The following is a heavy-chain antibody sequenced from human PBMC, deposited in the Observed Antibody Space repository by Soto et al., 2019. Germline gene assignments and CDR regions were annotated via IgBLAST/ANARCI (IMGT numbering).Heavy chain of an antibody. CDR3: AADRGGYYFDY. CDR1: GFTFTSSA. Sequence: QMQLVQSGPEVKKPGTSVKVSCKASGFTFTSSAVQWVRQARGQRLEWIGWIVVGSGNTNYAQKFQERDPMTRDMSTSTADKELSSMRSEDTAVYYCAADRGGYYFDYWGQGTLVTVSS. D-gene: IGHD5-12*01. V-gene: IGHV1-58*01. CDR2: IVVGSGNT. J-gene: IGHJ4*02.